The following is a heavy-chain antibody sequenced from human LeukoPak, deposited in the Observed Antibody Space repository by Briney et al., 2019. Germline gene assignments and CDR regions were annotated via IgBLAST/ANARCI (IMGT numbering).Heavy chain of an antibody. V-gene: IGHV5-51*01. CDR2: IYPGDSDT. CDR3: ARGDRGMVPDY. Sequence: GESLKISCKGSGYRFTSYWIGWVRQMPGKGLEWMGIIYPGDSDTRYSPSFQGQVTISADRSITTAYLQWRSLKASDTAMYYCARGDRGMVPDYWGQGTLVTVSS. CDR1: GYRFTSYW. J-gene: IGHJ4*02. D-gene: IGHD5-18*01.